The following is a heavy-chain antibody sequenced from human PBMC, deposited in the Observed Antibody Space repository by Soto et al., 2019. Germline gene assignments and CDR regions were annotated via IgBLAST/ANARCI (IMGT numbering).Heavy chain of an antibody. D-gene: IGHD2-8*01. CDR2: INAGNGNT. V-gene: IGHV1-3*01. CDR1: GYAFTSYS. CDR3: AIATGKAIRVYAIGY. Sequence: SVEACWEAPGYAFTSYSRYWVHHATGKRLEWMGWINAGNGNTKYSQKFQGRVTITRDTSASTAYMELSSLRSEDTAVYYCAIATGKAIRVYAIGYRGQGTLVSVPS. J-gene: IGHJ4*02.